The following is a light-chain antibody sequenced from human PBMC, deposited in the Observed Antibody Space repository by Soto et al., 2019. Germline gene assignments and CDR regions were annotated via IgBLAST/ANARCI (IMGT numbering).Light chain of an antibody. CDR3: QHYNSYSEA. V-gene: IGKV1-5*03. CDR2: KAS. J-gene: IGKJ1*01. CDR1: QTISSW. Sequence: DIQMTQSPSTLSGSVGDSVTITCRASQTISSWLAWYQQKPGKAPKLLIYKASTLKSGVPSRFSGRGSGTEFTLTISSLQPDDFATYDCQHYNSYSEAFGLGTKVDIK.